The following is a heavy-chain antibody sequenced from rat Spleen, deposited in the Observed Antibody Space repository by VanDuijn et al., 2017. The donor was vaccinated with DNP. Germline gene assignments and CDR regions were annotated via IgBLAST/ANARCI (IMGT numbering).Heavy chain of an antibody. D-gene: IGHD1-9*01. CDR1: GLTFSDHY. CDR2: ISTGGGNT. CDR3: ARHLTMGITPFDY. V-gene: IGHV5-25*01. J-gene: IGHJ2*01. Sequence: EVQLAESGGGLVQPGRSLKLSCAASGLTFSDHYMAWVRQTPTKGLEWVASISTGGGNTYYRDSVKGRFTISRDNAKSTLYLQMDSLRSEDTATYYCARHLTMGITPFDYWGQGVMVTVSS.